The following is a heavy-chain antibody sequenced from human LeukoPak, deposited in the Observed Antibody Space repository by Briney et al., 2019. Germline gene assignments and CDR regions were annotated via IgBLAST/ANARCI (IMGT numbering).Heavy chain of an antibody. CDR3: ASRNY. CDR2: ISYDGSNK. CDR1: GFTFSSYA. V-gene: IGHV3-30*14. J-gene: IGHJ4*02. Sequence: GRSLRLSCAASGFTFSSYAMHWVRQAPGKGLEWVAVISYDGSNKYYADSVKGRFTISRDNSKNTLYLQMNSLRAEDTAVYYCASRNYWGQGTLVTASS.